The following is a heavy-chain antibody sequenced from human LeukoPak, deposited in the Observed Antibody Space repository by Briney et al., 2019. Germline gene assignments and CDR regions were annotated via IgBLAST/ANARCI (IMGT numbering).Heavy chain of an antibody. Sequence: ASVKVSCKASGYTFTSYAMHWVRQAPGQRLEWMGWINAGNGNTKYSQKFQGRVTITRDTSASTAYIVLSSLRSEDTAVYYCARVSTDILTGYLTFDYWGQGTLVTVSS. D-gene: IGHD3-9*01. J-gene: IGHJ4*02. CDR3: ARVSTDILTGYLTFDY. CDR2: INAGNGNT. CDR1: GYTFTSYA. V-gene: IGHV1-3*01.